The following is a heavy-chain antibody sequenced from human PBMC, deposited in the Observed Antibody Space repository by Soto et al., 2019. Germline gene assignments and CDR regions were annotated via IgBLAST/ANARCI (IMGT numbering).Heavy chain of an antibody. V-gene: IGHV1-3*01. CDR1: GYTFTSYG. CDR2: INPGNGNT. Sequence: QVQLVQSGAEVKKPGASVKVSCKASGYTFTSYGINWVRQAPGRGLERMGWINPGNGNTKYSQQFQGRVIIDRDTSASTAYMELSSLRSEDTAVYYCARGGYFDSSNYLAYWGLGTLVTVSS. CDR3: ARGGYFDSSNYLAY. J-gene: IGHJ4*02. D-gene: IGHD3-22*01.